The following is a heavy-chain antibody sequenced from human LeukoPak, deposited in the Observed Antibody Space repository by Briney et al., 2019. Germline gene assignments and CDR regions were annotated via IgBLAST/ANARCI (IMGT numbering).Heavy chain of an antibody. D-gene: IGHD3-22*01. CDR1: GFTFSSYW. V-gene: IGHV3-7*01. Sequence: GGSLRLSCAASGFTFSSYWMSWVRQAPGKGLEWVANIKQDGSEKYYVDSVKGRFTISRDNAKNSLYLQMNSLRAEDTAVYYCARDFGRSVVVVKGFYGNYFDHWGQGTLVTVSS. J-gene: IGHJ4*02. CDR3: ARDFGRSVVVVKGFYGNYFDH. CDR2: IKQDGSEK.